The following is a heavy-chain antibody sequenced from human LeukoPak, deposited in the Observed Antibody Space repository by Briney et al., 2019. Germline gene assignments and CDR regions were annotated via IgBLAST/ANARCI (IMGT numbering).Heavy chain of an antibody. V-gene: IGHV1-2*02. CDR2: INPNSGGT. CDR1: GYTFTGYY. Sequence: GASVKVSRKASGYTFTGYYMHWVRQAPGQGLEWMGWINPNSGGTNYAQKFQGRVTMTRDTSISTAYMELSRLRSDGTAVYYCARDHCCGYSYGPGAYWGQGTLVTVSS. CDR3: ARDHCCGYSYGPGAY. D-gene: IGHD5-18*01. J-gene: IGHJ4*02.